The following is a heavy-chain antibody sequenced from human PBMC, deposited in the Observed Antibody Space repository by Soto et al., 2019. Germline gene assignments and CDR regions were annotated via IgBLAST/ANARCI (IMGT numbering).Heavy chain of an antibody. CDR3: AREYCSSTSCYGVDY. CDR2: ISAYNGNT. Sequence: ASVKVSCKASGYTYTSYGISWVRQAPGQGLEWMGWISAYNGNTKYAQKVEGRVTMTTDTSTSTAYMELRSLRSDDTAVYYCAREYCSSTSCYGVDYWGQGILVTVSS. V-gene: IGHV1-18*01. J-gene: IGHJ4*02. CDR1: GYTYTSYG. D-gene: IGHD2-2*01.